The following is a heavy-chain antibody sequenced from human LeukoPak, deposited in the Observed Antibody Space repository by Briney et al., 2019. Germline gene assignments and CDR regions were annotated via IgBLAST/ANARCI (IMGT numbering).Heavy chain of an antibody. J-gene: IGHJ4*02. CDR3: ARGLVRGYSYGLVSFDY. V-gene: IGHV1-69*06. Sequence: SVKVSCTASGGTFSSYAISWVRQAPGQGLEWMGGIIPIFGTANYAQKFQGRVTITADKSTGTAYMELSSLRSEDTAVYYCARGLVRGYSYGLVSFDYWGQGTLVTVSS. CDR1: GGTFSSYA. CDR2: IIPIFGTA. D-gene: IGHD5-18*01.